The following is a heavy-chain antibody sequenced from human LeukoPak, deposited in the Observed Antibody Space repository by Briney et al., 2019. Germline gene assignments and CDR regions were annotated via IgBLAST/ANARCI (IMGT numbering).Heavy chain of an antibody. J-gene: IGHJ4*02. CDR1: GGTFSSYA. CDR3: ARNPKEMATIINYFDY. D-gene: IGHD5-24*01. CDR2: IIPIFGTA. Sequence: ASVKVSCKASGGTFSSYAISWVRQAPGQGLEWIGGIIPIFGTANYAQKFQGRVTITTDESTSTAYMALSSLRSEDTAVYYCARNPKEMATIINYFDYWGQGTLVTVSS. V-gene: IGHV1-69*05.